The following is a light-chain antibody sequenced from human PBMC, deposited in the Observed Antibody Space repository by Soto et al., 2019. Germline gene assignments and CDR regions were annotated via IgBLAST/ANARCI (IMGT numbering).Light chain of an antibody. CDR1: SSDIGRYNY. Sequence: QSALTQPASVSGSPGQSITISCTGTSSDIGRYNYVSWCQQHPGKVPKLVIVEVNYRPSGVSDRFSGSKSRNTASLTITGLQAEDEADYYCTSCITANTRCVFGSGTKVTVL. V-gene: IGLV2-14*01. CDR2: EVN. J-gene: IGLJ1*01. CDR3: TSCITANTRCV.